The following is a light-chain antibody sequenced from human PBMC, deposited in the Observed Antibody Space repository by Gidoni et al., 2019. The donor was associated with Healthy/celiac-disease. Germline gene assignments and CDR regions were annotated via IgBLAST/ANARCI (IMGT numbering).Light chain of an antibody. CDR2: AAS. CDR3: QKYNSAPRT. V-gene: IGKV1-27*01. J-gene: IGKJ3*01. Sequence: DIQMTQSPSSLSASVGDRVTITCRASQGISNYLAWYQQKPGKVPKLLIYAASTLQSGVPPRFSGSGSGTDFTLTIISLQPEDVSTYYCQKYNSAPRTFGPGTKVDIK. CDR1: QGISNY.